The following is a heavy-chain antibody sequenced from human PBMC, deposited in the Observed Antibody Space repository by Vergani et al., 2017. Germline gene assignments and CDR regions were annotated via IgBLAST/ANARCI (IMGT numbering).Heavy chain of an antibody. CDR2: IKSDGGST. Sequence: EVQLVESGGGLVQPGGSLRLSCAASGFTFSSYWMHWVRQAPGKGLVWVSRIKSDGGSTSYADSVKGRFTISRDNAKNTLYLQMNSLRAEDTAVYYCARVLYSSGWYPYFQHWGQGTLVTVSS. CDR1: GFTFSSYW. CDR3: ARVLYSSGWYPYFQH. V-gene: IGHV3-74*01. D-gene: IGHD6-19*01. J-gene: IGHJ1*01.